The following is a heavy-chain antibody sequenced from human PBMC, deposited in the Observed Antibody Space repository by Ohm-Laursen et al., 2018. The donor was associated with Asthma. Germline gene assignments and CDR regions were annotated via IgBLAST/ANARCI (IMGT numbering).Heavy chain of an antibody. Sequence: SETLSLTCTVSGGSISSYYWSWIRQPPGKGLEWIGYIYYSGSTNYNPSLKSRVTISVDTSKNQFSLKLSSVTAADTAVYYCARVVVESGYLEEYYYYGMDVWGQGTTVTVSS. CDR3: ARVVVESGYLEEYYYYGMDV. CDR2: IYYSGST. J-gene: IGHJ6*02. D-gene: IGHD2-15*01. V-gene: IGHV4-59*01. CDR1: GGSISSYY.